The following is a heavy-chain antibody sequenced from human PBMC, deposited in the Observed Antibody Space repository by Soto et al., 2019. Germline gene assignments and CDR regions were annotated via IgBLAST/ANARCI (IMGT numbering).Heavy chain of an antibody. D-gene: IGHD6-19*01. J-gene: IGHJ3*02. CDR2: INAGNGNT. Sequence: QVQLVQSGAEVKKPGASVKVSCKASGYTFTSYAMHWVRQAPGQRLEWMGWINAGNGNTKYSQKFQGRVTITRDTSASTAYMELSSLRSEDTAVYYCSRDRVAVAGTGDAFDIWGQGTMVTVSS. CDR1: GYTFTSYA. CDR3: SRDRVAVAGTGDAFDI. V-gene: IGHV1-3*01.